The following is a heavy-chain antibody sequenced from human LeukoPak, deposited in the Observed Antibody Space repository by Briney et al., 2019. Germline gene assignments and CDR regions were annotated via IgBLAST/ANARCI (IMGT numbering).Heavy chain of an antibody. CDR3: ARESPGYSSSIDY. CDR1: GGSISSYY. V-gene: IGHV4-59*01. D-gene: IGHD6-13*01. Sequence: PSETLSLTCTVSGGSISSYYWSWIRQPPGKGLEWIGYIYYSGSTNYNPSLKSRVTISADTSKNQFSLKLSSVTAADTAVYYCARESPGYSSSIDYWGQGTLVTVSS. J-gene: IGHJ4*02. CDR2: IYYSGST.